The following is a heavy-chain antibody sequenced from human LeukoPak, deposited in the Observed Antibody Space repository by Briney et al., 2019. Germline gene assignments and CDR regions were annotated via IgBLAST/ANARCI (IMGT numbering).Heavy chain of an antibody. Sequence: GGSLRLSCAASGFTFSNAWMSWVRQAPGKGLEWVGRIKGKTDGGTTDYAAPVKGRFTISRDDSKNTLYLQMNSLKTEDTAVYYCTTERYDILTGYYLDYWGQGTLVTVSS. J-gene: IGHJ4*02. D-gene: IGHD3-9*01. CDR1: GFTFSNAW. V-gene: IGHV3-15*01. CDR3: TTERYDILTGYYLDY. CDR2: IKGKTDGGTT.